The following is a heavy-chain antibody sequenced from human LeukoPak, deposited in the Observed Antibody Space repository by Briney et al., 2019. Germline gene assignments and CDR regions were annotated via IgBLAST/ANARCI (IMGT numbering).Heavy chain of an antibody. CDR3: ARALGPYYFDY. CDR1: GGSFSNYY. CDR2: IYYSGST. J-gene: IGHJ4*02. V-gene: IGHV4-59*01. D-gene: IGHD3-16*01. Sequence: PSETLSLTCAVYGGSFSNYYWSWIRQPPGKGLEWIGYIYYSGSTNYNPSLKSRVTISVDTSKNQFSLKLSSVTAADTAVYYCARALGPYYFDYWGQGTLATVSS.